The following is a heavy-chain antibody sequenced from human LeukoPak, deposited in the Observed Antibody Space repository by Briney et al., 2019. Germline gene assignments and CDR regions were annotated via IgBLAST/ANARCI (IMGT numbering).Heavy chain of an antibody. CDR2: IIPIFGTA. J-gene: IGHJ4*02. CDR3: ARAYRRVGATTPDGY. Sequence: SVKVSCKASGGTFSSYAISWVRQAPGQGLEWMGGIIPIFGTANYAQKFQGRVTITADESTSTAYMELSSLRSEDTAVYYCARAYRRVGATTPDGYWGQGTLVTVSS. D-gene: IGHD1-26*01. CDR1: GGTFSSYA. V-gene: IGHV1-69*13.